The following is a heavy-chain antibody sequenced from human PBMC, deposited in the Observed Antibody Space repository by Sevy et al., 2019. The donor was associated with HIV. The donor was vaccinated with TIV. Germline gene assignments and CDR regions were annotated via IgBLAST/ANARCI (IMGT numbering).Heavy chain of an antibody. J-gene: IGHJ4*02. Sequence: GGSLRLSCAASGFTFSSYGMHWVRQAPGKGLEWVAVISYDGSNKYYADSVKGRFTISRDNSKNTLYLQMNSLRAEDTAVYYCAKDFSFRFGRRIDYWGQGTLVTVSS. V-gene: IGHV3-30*18. CDR2: ISYDGSNK. CDR1: GFTFSSYG. D-gene: IGHD1-26*01. CDR3: AKDFSFRFGRRIDY.